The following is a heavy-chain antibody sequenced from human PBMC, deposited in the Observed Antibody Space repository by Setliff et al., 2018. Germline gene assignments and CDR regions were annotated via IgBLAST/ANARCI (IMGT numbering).Heavy chain of an antibody. V-gene: IGHV4-34*01. CDR3: ARQGTAIRWFDP. D-gene: IGHD3-10*01. Sequence: PSETLSLTCAVYGGSFSDYYWNWIRQPPGKGLEWIGEISHSGSTNYNPSLKSRVTISVDTSKKQFSLRLNSVTAADTAVYYCARQGTAIRWFDPWGQGTLVTVSS. J-gene: IGHJ5*02. CDR1: GGSFSDYY. CDR2: ISHSGST.